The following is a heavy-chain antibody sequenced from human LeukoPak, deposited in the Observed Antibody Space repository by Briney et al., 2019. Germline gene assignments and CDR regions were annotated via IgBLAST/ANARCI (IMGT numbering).Heavy chain of an antibody. J-gene: IGHJ4*02. Sequence: ASVKVSCKASGYTFTGYYMHWVRQAPGQGLEWMGWMNPNSGNTGYAQKFQGRVTMTRNTSISTAYMELSSLRSEDTAVYYCVMVRGVIMNYWGQGTLVTVSS. V-gene: IGHV1-8*02. CDR3: VMVRGVIMNY. CDR2: MNPNSGNT. D-gene: IGHD3-10*01. CDR1: GYTFTGYY.